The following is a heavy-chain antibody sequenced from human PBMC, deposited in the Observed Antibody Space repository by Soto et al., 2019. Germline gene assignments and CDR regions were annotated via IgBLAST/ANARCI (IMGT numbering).Heavy chain of an antibody. V-gene: IGHV4-59*01. CDR3: ARVFTMVGGVITYANAFEI. J-gene: IGHJ3*02. Sequence: SETLSLTCTVSGGSISSYYWSWIRQPPGKGLEWIGYIYYSGSTNYNPSLKSRVTISVDTSKNQFSLKLSSVTAADTAVDYCARVFTMVGGVITYANAFEIWGQLTMSTV. CDR1: GGSISSYY. CDR2: IYYSGST. D-gene: IGHD3-10*01.